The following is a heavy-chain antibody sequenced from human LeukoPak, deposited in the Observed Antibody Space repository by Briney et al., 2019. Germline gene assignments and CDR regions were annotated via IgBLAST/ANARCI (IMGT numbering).Heavy chain of an antibody. CDR1: GGSFSGYY. CDR2: INHSRST. J-gene: IGHJ5*02. Sequence: SETLSLTCAVYGGSFSGYYWSWIRQPPGKGLEWIGEINHSRSTNYNPSLKSRVTISVDTSKNQFSLKLSSVTAADTAVYYCARGPHFGNCSGGSCYSSNWFDPWGQGTLVTVSS. CDR3: ARGPHFGNCSGGSCYSSNWFDP. V-gene: IGHV4-34*01. D-gene: IGHD2-15*01.